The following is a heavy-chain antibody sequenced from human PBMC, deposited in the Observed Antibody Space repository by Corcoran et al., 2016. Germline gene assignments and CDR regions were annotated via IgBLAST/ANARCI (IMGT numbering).Heavy chain of an antibody. V-gene: IGHV3-74*01. J-gene: IGHJ4*02. CDR2: INTDGSST. CDR1: GFTFSSYW. Sequence: EVQLVESGGGLVKPGGSLRLSCAASGFTFSSYWMYWVRQAPGKGLVWVSRINTDGSSTGYADCVKGRFTISRDNAKNTVYLKMNSLRVEDTDLYYCARDLIVGPTWGDYLEYWGQGTLVTVFS. D-gene: IGHD1-26*01. CDR3: ARDLIVGPTWGDYLEY.